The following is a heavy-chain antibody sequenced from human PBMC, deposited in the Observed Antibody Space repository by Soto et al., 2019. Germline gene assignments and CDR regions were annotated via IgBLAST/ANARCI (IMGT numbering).Heavy chain of an antibody. Sequence: PGGSLRLSCAASGFTFSSYAMSWVRQAPGKGLEWVSAISGSGGSTYYAYSVKGRFTISRENSKNTLYLQMNSLRAEDTAVYYCAKIGSRSWIKTPYGMDVGGQGTTVPVSS. CDR1: GFTFSSYA. CDR2: ISGSGGST. J-gene: IGHJ6*02. D-gene: IGHD6-13*01. CDR3: AKIGSRSWIKTPYGMDV. V-gene: IGHV3-23*01.